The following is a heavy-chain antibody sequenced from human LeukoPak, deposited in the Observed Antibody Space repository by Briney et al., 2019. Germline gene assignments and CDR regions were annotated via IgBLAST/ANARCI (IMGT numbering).Heavy chain of an antibody. J-gene: IGHJ4*02. Sequence: PGGSLRLSCAASGFTFSSYEMHWVRQAPGQGLEWVSYISSSDSTIYYADSVKGRFTISRDNAKNSLYLQMNSLRAEDTAVYYCARDYGGSSPFDYWGQGTLVTVSS. D-gene: IGHD4-23*01. CDR2: ISSSDSTI. CDR1: GFTFSSYE. CDR3: ARDYGGSSPFDY. V-gene: IGHV3-48*03.